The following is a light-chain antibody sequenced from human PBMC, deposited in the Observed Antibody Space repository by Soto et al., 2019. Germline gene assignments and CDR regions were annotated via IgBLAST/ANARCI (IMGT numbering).Light chain of an antibody. V-gene: IGKV1-27*01. J-gene: IGKJ5*01. CDR1: QGISNK. Sequence: QMTPSPSSLSASVGDRVTITCRASQGISNKLAWYQQKPGKVPKLLIYAASTLQSGVPSRFSGSGSGTDFTLTISSLQPEDVATYYCQKYNSAPTFGQGTRLEIK. CDR2: AAS. CDR3: QKYNSAPT.